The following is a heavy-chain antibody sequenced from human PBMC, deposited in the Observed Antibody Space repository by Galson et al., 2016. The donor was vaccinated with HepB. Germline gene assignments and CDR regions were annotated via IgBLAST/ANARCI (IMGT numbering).Heavy chain of an antibody. CDR2: MYYSGSP. CDR1: GGSMRNYH. V-gene: IGHV4-59*01. J-gene: IGHJ3*02. CDR3: ASDRGIAAVGDDPFEI. Sequence: SETLSLTCTVSGGSMRNYHWSWIRQPPGKGPECIGYMYYSGSPKYNPSLKSRVTMLVDTSKNQFYLKLTSVTAADTAVYYCASDRGIAAVGDDPFEIWGQGTMVTVSS. D-gene: IGHD6-13*01.